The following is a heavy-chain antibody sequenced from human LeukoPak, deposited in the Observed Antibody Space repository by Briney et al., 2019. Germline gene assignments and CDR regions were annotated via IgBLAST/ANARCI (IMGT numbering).Heavy chain of an antibody. CDR1: GGSFSGYY. CDR2: INHSGST. CDR3: ARGPYRKYSYGYRPWYFDL. V-gene: IGHV4-34*01. D-gene: IGHD5-18*01. Sequence: SETLSLTCAVYGGSFSGYYWSWIRQPPGKGLEWIGGINHSGSTNYNPSLKSRVTISVDTSKNQFSLKLSSVTAADTAVYYCARGPYRKYSYGYRPWYFDLWGRGTLVTVSS. J-gene: IGHJ2*01.